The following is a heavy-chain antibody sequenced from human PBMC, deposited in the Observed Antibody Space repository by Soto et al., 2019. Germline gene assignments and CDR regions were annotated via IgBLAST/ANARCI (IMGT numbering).Heavy chain of an antibody. CDR2: ISSSSSYI. J-gene: IGHJ4*02. CDR1: GFTFSSYS. CDR3: AREIRVSSWPFDY. D-gene: IGHD6-13*01. Sequence: EVQLVESGGGLVKPGGSLRLSCAASGFTFSSYSMNWVRQAPGKGLEWVSSISSSSSYIYYADSVKGRFTISRDNAKNSLYLQMNSLRAEDTAVYYCAREIRVSSWPFDYWCQGTLVTVSS. V-gene: IGHV3-21*01.